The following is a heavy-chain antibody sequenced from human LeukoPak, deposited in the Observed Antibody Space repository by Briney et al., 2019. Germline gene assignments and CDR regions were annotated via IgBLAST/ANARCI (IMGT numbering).Heavy chain of an antibody. V-gene: IGHV1-69*04. CDR1: GGTFSSYA. J-gene: IGHJ4*02. CDR2: IIPILGIA. Sequence: ASVKVSCKASGGTFSSYAINWVRQAPGQGLEWMGRIIPILGIANYAQKFQGRVTITADKSTSTAYMELSSLRSEDTAVYHCARVRGSCCIDYWGQGTLVTVSS. CDR3: ARVRGSCCIDY. D-gene: IGHD2-15*01.